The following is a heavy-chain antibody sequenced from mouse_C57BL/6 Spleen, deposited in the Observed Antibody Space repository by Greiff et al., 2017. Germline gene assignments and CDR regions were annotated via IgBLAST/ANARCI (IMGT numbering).Heavy chain of an antibody. D-gene: IGHD2-3*01. Sequence: QVQLQQSGAELVRPGTSVKVSCKASGYAFTNYLIEWVKQRPGQGLEWIGVVNPGSGGTNYNEKFKGKATLTADKSSSTAYMQLSSLTSEDSAVYFCARSLYDGTGDYWGQGTTLTVSS. CDR1: GYAFTNYL. J-gene: IGHJ2*01. CDR3: ARSLYDGTGDY. V-gene: IGHV1-54*01. CDR2: VNPGSGGT.